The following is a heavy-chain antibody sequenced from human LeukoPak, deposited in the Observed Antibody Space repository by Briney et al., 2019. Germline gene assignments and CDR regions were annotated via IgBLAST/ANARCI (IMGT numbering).Heavy chain of an antibody. CDR1: GFTFSSYA. CDR3: AKVWELLDY. CDR2: INGSGDRT. D-gene: IGHD1-26*01. Sequence: GGSLRLSCAASGFTFSSYAMSWVRQSPGKGLDWVSDINGSGDRTYYADSVKGRFTISRENSKNTLYLQMKSLRAEDTAVYYCAKVWELLDYWGQGTLVTVSS. V-gene: IGHV3-23*01. J-gene: IGHJ4*02.